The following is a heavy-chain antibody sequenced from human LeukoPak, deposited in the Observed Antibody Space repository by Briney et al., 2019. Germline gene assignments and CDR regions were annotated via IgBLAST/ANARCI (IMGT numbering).Heavy chain of an antibody. D-gene: IGHD4-17*01. CDR1: GGSFSGYY. CDR3: ARGFYTYGDYYADYYYGMDV. V-gene: IGHV4-34*01. CDR2: INHSGST. Sequence: SETLSLTCAVYGGSFSGYYWSWIRQPPGKGLEWIGEINHSGSTNYNPSLKSRVTISVDTSKNQFSLKLSSVIAADTDVYYCARGFYTYGDYYADYYYGMDVWGQGTTVTVSS. J-gene: IGHJ6*02.